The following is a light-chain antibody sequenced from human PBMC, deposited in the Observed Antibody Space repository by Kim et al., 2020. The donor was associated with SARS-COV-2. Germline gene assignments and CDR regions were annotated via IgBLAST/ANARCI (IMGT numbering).Light chain of an antibody. CDR3: QQYGGSPWT. J-gene: IGKJ1*01. Sequence: CPGERATLSCRASQSVSSSSLAWYQQKPGQAPRLLIYGTSSRATGIPDRFSGSGSGTDFTLTISRLEPEDFAVYYCQQYGGSPWTFGQGTKVDIK. CDR1: QSVSSSS. V-gene: IGKV3-20*01. CDR2: GTS.